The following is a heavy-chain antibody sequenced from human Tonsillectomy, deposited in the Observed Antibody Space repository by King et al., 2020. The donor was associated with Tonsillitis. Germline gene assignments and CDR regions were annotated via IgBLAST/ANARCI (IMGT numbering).Heavy chain of an antibody. V-gene: IGHV3-23*04. J-gene: IGHJ6*02. Sequence: VQLVESGGGLVQPGGSLRLSCAASGFTFSSYAMSWVRQAPGKGLEWVSAIRGSGRSAYYADSVKGRFTISRDNSKNTLYLQKNSLRAEDTAVYYCAKDAVTGGWSDYYGMDVWGQGTTVTASS. D-gene: IGHD2-15*01. CDR1: GFTFSSYA. CDR3: AKDAVTGGWSDYYGMDV. CDR2: IRGSGRSA.